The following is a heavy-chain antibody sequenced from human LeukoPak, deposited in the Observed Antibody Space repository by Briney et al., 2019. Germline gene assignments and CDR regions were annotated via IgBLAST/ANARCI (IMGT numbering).Heavy chain of an antibody. J-gene: IGHJ4*02. D-gene: IGHD2-2*01. CDR2: ISGSGGST. Sequence: GGSLRLSCAASGFTFSSYAMSWVRQAPGKGLEWVSAISGSGGSTYYADSVKGRFTISRDNSKNTLYLQMNSLRAEDTAVYYCAKDPWAIVVVPAATVVDYWGQGTLVTVSS. CDR3: AKDPWAIVVVPAATVVDY. V-gene: IGHV3-23*01. CDR1: GFTFSSYA.